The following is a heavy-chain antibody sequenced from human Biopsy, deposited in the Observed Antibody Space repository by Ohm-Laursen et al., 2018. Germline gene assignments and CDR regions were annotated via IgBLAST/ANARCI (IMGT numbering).Heavy chain of an antibody. CDR2: IYYSVMT. Sequence: PPGTLSLTCTVSGDSVTKYYWSWIRQPPGKGLEWIGHIYYSVMTNYNPSLQSRVSISVDTSRNQVSLTLSSVTAADTAVYYCARDSGILNYGNFKYYHYYSMDVWGQGTTVTVSS. CDR1: GDSVTKYY. J-gene: IGHJ6*02. D-gene: IGHD4-11*01. V-gene: IGHV4-59*02. CDR3: ARDSGILNYGNFKYYHYYSMDV.